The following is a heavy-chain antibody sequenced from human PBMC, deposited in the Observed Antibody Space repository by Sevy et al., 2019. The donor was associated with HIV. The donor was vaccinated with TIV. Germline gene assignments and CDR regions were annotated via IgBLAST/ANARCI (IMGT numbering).Heavy chain of an antibody. Sequence: GESLKISCTGSGFTFGDYAMSWFRHAPGLGLEWVGFSRRKDYGGATEYAASVKGRFTISRDDSKSIADLQMNSLKTEDTAVYYCSRGYYYDSSGYSDYWGQGTLVTVSS. D-gene: IGHD3-22*01. CDR1: GFTFGDYA. CDR3: SRGYYYDSSGYSDY. CDR2: SRRKDYGGAT. V-gene: IGHV3-49*03. J-gene: IGHJ4*02.